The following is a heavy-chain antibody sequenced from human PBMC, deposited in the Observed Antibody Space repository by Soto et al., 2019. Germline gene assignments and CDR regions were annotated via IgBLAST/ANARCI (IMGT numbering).Heavy chain of an antibody. V-gene: IGHV3-23*01. Sequence: EVQLLESGGGLVQPGGSLRLSCAVSGFTFSNYAMSWVRQAPGKGLEWVSAITSSGGGTYYSDSVKGRFTISSDNSKNTLYMEMNSLRAEDTAVYYCAKPVTQLLVRDGYHIWGQGTLVTVSS. D-gene: IGHD2-2*01. CDR1: GFTFSNYA. J-gene: IGHJ3*02. CDR3: AKPVTQLLVRDGYHI. CDR2: ITSSGGGT.